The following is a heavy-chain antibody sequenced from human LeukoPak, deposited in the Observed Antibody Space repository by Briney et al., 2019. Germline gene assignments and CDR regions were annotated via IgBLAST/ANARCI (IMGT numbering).Heavy chain of an antibody. CDR1: GGSIPISTYY. D-gene: IGHD6-19*01. CDR3: ARGTLYSGWSYYFDS. J-gene: IGHJ4*02. V-gene: IGHV4-39*07. CDR2: IYYSGTT. Sequence: PSETLSLTCTVSGGSIPISTYYWGWVRQPPGKGLEWIGSIYYSGTTKYNPSLESRVTISVDNSNNKFSLRLSSVTAADTALYYCARGTLYSGWSYYFDSWGQGTLVTVSS.